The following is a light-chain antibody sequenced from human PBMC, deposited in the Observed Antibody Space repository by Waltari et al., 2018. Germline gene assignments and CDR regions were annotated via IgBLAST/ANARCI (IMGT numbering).Light chain of an antibody. Sequence: DIQLTQSPSFLSASVGDRVTITCRASQGLTSYFAWYQQKPGKAPKLLIYDISTLQSGVPSRLSGSGSGTEFSLTISSLQPEDSATYYCQQLNEYPITFGQGTRVETK. CDR2: DIS. J-gene: IGKJ5*01. CDR1: QGLTSY. CDR3: QQLNEYPIT. V-gene: IGKV1-9*01.